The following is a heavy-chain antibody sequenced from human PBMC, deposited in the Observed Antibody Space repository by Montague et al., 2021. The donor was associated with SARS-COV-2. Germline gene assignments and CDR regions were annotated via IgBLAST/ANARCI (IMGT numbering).Heavy chain of an antibody. J-gene: IGHJ5*01. Sequence: TLSLTCSVFGDSINNVNYFWSWIRQPAGKGLEWIGRVYISGSTDYNPSLKSRVTMLLDKSANELTLQVTSVTAADTAVYYCARVSGYGSGSSFIWFDSWGQGLVVTGSP. V-gene: IGHV4-61*02. CDR2: VYISGST. D-gene: IGHD3-10*01. CDR3: ARVSGYGSGSSFIWFDS. CDR1: GDSINNVNYF.